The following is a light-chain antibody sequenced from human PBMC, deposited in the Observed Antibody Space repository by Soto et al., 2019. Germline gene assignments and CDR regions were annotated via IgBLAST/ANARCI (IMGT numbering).Light chain of an antibody. CDR1: KLGDTY. CDR3: QAWDSSTVV. V-gene: IGLV3-1*01. J-gene: IGLJ2*01. CDR2: QDT. Sequence: SYELTQPPSVSVSPGQTASITCSGDKLGDTYACWYQQKPGQSPVLVIYQDTKRPSGIPERFSGSNSGNTATLTISGTQTMDEADYCCQAWDSSTVVFGGGTKLTVL.